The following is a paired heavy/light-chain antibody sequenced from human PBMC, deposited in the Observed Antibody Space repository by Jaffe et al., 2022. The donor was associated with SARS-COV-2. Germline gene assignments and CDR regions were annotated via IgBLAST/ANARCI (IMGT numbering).Heavy chain of an antibody. V-gene: IGHV2-5*02. J-gene: IGHJ4*02. CDR1: GFSLNTPGVG. D-gene: IGHD4-17*01. Sequence: QITLKESGPALVKPTQTLTLTCTFSGFSLNTPGVGVDWIRQPPGKALEWLALIYWDDDRRFSPSLRGRLSITRDTSKNQVVLTMTNMAPVDTATYYCARSAYEYGDLPDSWGQGTLVTVSS. CDR3: ARSAYEYGDLPDS. CDR2: IYWDDDR.
Light chain of an antibody. CDR1: NYDVGAYNL. CDR2: EAN. Sequence: QSALSQPASVSGSPGQSITISCTAANYDVGAYNLVSWYQQHPGKAPRLMIYEANKRPSGISDRFSGSQSGSTASLTISRLHPEDEADYYCCSYAGRGRMFGGGTKVTVL. CDR3: CSYAGRGRM. J-gene: IGLJ3*02. V-gene: IGLV2-23*01.